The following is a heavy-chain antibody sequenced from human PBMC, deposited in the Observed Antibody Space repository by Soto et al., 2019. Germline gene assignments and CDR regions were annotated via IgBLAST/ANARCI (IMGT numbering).Heavy chain of an antibody. J-gene: IGHJ6*02. V-gene: IGHV4-59*01. Sequence: PSETLSLTCTVSGDSISSYYWSWIRQPPGKGLEWIGYIYYSGSTNYNPSLKSRVTISVDTSKNQFSLKLSSVTAADTAVYYCARDHRDYVWGSYYGMDVWGQGTTVTVSS. CDR1: GDSISSYY. CDR3: ARDHRDYVWGSYYGMDV. D-gene: IGHD3-16*01. CDR2: IYYSGST.